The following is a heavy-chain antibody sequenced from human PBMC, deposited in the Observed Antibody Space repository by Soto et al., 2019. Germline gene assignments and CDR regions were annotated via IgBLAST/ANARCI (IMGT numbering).Heavy chain of an antibody. CDR2: IYASGSP. J-gene: IGHJ4*02. CDR3: ARGVGSSPPQY. D-gene: IGHD1-26*01. Sequence: QVQLQESGPGQVKPSETLSLTCTISGGSVSVYYWSWIRQSTGQGLEWIGYIYASGSPYYNPSLRSRVTISADTSKNQISLNLTSPTAADTAVYYCARGVGSSPPQYWGRGTLVTVSS. V-gene: IGHV4-59*02. CDR1: GGSVSVYY.